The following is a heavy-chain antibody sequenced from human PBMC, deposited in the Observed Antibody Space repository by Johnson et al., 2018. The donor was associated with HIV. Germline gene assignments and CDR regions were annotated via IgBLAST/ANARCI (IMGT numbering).Heavy chain of an antibody. V-gene: IGHV3-15*01. CDR1: GFTFSNAW. Sequence: VQLVESGGGLVKPGGSLRLSCAASGFTFSNAWMSWVRQAPGKGLEWVGRIKSKTDGGTTDYAAPVKGRFTISRDDSKNTLYLQMNSLKTEDTAVYYCAKGHSSGYPKDAFDIWGRGTIVTVAS. CDR2: IKSKTDGGTT. CDR3: AKGHSSGYPKDAFDI. D-gene: IGHD3-22*01. J-gene: IGHJ3*02.